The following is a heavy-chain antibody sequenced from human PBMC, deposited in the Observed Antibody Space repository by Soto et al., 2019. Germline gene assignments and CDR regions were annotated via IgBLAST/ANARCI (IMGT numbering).Heavy chain of an antibody. V-gene: IGHV4-4*07. CDR3: ARDRPSSLYSYYCMDV. Sequence: SETLSLTCTVSGGSISSYYWSWIRQPAGKGLEWIGRIYTSGSTNYNPSLKSRVTMSVDTSKNQFSLKLSSVTAADTAVYYCARDRPSSLYSYYCMDVWGQGTTVTVSS. CDR2: IYTSGST. D-gene: IGHD6-6*01. J-gene: IGHJ6*02. CDR1: GGSISSYY.